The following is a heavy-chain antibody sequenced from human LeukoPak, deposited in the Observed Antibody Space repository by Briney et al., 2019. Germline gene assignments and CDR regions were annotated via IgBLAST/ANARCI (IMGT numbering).Heavy chain of an antibody. Sequence: PSETLSLTCAVYGGSFSEYHWTWIRQPPGKGLEWIGEINHSGSTNSYSSLKSRVTMSVDTSKNQFFLNLRSVTAADTAIYYCARGGITMVRGRVGMDVWGQGTTVTVSS. CDR3: ARGGITMVRGRVGMDV. J-gene: IGHJ6*02. CDR2: INHSGST. CDR1: GGSFSEYH. D-gene: IGHD3-10*01. V-gene: IGHV4-34*01.